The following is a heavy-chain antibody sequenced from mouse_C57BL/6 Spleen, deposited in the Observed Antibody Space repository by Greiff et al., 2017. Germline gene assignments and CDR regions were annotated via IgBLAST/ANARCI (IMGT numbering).Heavy chain of an antibody. Sequence: QVQLQQPGAELVRPGSSVKLSCKASGYTFTSYWMDWVKQRPGQGLEWIGNIYPSDSETHYNQKFKDKATLTVDKSSSTAYMQLSSLTSEDSAVYDWARGLYGSSWGFAYWGQGTLVTVSA. CDR2: IYPSDSET. J-gene: IGHJ3*01. CDR1: GYTFTSYW. V-gene: IGHV1-61*01. D-gene: IGHD1-1*01. CDR3: ARGLYGSSWGFAY.